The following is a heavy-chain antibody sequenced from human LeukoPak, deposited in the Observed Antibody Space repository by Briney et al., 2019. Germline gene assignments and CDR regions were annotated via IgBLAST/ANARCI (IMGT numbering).Heavy chain of an antibody. CDR3: AKTNGDYVWGSYRHFDY. Sequence: PGGSLRLSCAASGFTFDDYAMHWVRQAPGKGLEWVSGISWNSGSIGYADSVKGRFTISRDNVKNSLYLQMNSLRSEDTALYYCAKTNGDYVWGSYRHFDYWGQGTLVTVYS. D-gene: IGHD3-16*02. CDR1: GFTFDDYA. CDR2: ISWNSGSI. V-gene: IGHV3-9*01. J-gene: IGHJ4*02.